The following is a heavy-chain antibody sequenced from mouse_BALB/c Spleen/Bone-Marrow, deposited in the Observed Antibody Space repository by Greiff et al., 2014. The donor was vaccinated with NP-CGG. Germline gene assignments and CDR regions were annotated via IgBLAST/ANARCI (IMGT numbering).Heavy chain of an antibody. J-gene: IGHJ3*01. CDR1: GYTFTSYT. Sequence: QVQLQQSGAELARPGASVKMSCKASGYTFTSYTIQWVKQRPGQGLEWIGYINPGSGYTDYNQKFKDKTTLTADKSSNTAYMQLASLTSEDSAVDSCAREAGTGAWFTYWGQGTLVTVSA. V-gene: IGHV1-4*02. CDR2: INPGSGYT. D-gene: IGHD4-1*01. CDR3: AREAGTGAWFTY.